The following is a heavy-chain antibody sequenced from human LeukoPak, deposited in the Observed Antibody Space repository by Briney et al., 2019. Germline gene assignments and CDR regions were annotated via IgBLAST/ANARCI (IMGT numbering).Heavy chain of an antibody. CDR1: GFSLSSYA. D-gene: IGHD1-26*01. Sequence: PGRSLRLSCAASGFSLSSYAMHWVRQAPGKGLEWVSFVSFDGRNKNYADSVRGRFTISRDDSKNTLYLQMSSLRNEDTAVYFCARIVGHTRSEFRGQGTLVTVSS. CDR2: VSFDGRNK. CDR3: ARIVGHTRSEF. V-gene: IGHV3-30*04. J-gene: IGHJ4*02.